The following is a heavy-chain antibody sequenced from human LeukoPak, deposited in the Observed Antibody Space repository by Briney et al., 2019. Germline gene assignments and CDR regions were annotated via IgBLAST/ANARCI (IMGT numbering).Heavy chain of an antibody. D-gene: IGHD3-10*01. Sequence: SETLSLTCTVSGGSISSYYWSWIRQPPGKGLEWIGYIYYSGSTNYNPSLKSRVTISVDTSKNQFSLKLNSVTAADTALYYCARDQGTWWFDPWGQGTLVTVSS. V-gene: IGHV4-59*01. CDR2: IYYSGST. J-gene: IGHJ5*02. CDR1: GGSISSYY. CDR3: ARDQGTWWFDP.